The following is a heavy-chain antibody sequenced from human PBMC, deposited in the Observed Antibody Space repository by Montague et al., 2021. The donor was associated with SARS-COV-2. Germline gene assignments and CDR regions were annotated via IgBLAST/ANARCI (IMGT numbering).Heavy chain of an antibody. CDR2: IYHCGST. D-gene: IGHD5-18*01. CDR3: ARGGGYSSSPFDF. J-gene: IGHJ4*02. Sequence: SETLSLTCTVSAGSISSNYFNWIRQPPGKGLEWIGYIYHCGSTXTXYXXXXKSRVTISVDTSKSQFTLSLISVTAADTAVYYCARGGGYSSSPFDFWGQGSLVSVSS. V-gene: IGHV4-59*01. CDR1: AGSISSNY.